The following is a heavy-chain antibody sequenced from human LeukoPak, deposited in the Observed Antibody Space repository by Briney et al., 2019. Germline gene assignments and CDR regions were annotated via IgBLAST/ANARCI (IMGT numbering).Heavy chain of an antibody. CDR2: ISGSGGST. CDR1: GFTFSSYA. D-gene: IGHD5/OR15-5a*01. J-gene: IGHJ5*02. V-gene: IGHV3-23*01. CDR3: ARMSLEFNWLDP. Sequence: PGGSLRLSCAASGFTFSSYAMSWVRQAPGKGLEWVPAISGSGGSTYYADSVKGRFTISRDSSKNTLYLQMNSLRAEDTAVYYCARMSLEFNWLDPWGQGTLVTVSS.